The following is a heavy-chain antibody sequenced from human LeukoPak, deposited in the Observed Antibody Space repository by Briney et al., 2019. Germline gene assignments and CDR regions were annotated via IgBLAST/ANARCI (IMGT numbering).Heavy chain of an antibody. Sequence: SVKVSCKASGGTFSSYAIIWVRQAPGQGLEWMGRIIPILGIANYAQKFQGRVTITADKSTSTAYMELSSLRSEDTAVYYCASPPLAYSSSWYYFDYWGQGTLVTVSS. CDR1: GGTFSSYA. CDR2: IIPILGIA. D-gene: IGHD6-13*01. V-gene: IGHV1-69*04. CDR3: ASPPLAYSSSWYYFDY. J-gene: IGHJ4*02.